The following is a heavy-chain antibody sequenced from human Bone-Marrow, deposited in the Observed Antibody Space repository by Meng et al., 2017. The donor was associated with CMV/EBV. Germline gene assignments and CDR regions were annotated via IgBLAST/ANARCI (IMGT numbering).Heavy chain of an antibody. CDR1: EFTFSSYA. Sequence: GGSLRLSCAASEFTFSSYAMSWVRQAPGKGLEWVSAISGSGGSTYYADSVKGRFTISRHDSQNTVYLLMNGLRAEDTAVYYCAKGSKWYDPWGQGTLVTVSS. CDR3: AKGSKWYDP. CDR2: ISGSGGST. V-gene: IGHV3-23*01. J-gene: IGHJ5*02.